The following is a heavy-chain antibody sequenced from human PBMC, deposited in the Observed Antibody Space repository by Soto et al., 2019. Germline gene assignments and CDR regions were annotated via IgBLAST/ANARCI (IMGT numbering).Heavy chain of an antibody. CDR3: AAAAAGHYYYYYMDV. D-gene: IGHD6-13*01. J-gene: IGHJ6*03. V-gene: IGHV3-33*01. Sequence: GGSLRLSCAASGFTFSSYGMHWVRQAPGKGLEWVAVIWYDGSNKYYADSVKGRFTISRDNSKNTLYLQMNSLRAEDTAVYYCAAAAAGHYYYYYMDVWGKGTTVTVSS. CDR2: IWYDGSNK. CDR1: GFTFSSYG.